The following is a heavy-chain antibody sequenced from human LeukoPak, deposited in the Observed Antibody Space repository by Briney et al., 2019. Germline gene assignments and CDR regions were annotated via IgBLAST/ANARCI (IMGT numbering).Heavy chain of an antibody. J-gene: IGHJ4*02. CDR3: AKSQYSSSWHFDY. CDR2: IRQDGGET. CDR1: GLTFSRDW. D-gene: IGHD6-13*01. Sequence: GGSLRLSCEASGLTFSRDWMGWVRQAPGKGLEWVANIRQDGGETYYGDSVKGRFIISRDNAKNSLFLQMNRLRAEDTAVYYCAKSQYSSSWHFDYWGQGTLVTVSS. V-gene: IGHV3-7*01.